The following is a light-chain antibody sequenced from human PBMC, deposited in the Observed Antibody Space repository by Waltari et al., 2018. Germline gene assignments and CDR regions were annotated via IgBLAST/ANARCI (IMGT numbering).Light chain of an antibody. J-gene: IGKJ4*01. Sequence: MQVTQSPSSLSASVGDRVTITCQASQDINNLLNWYQQIPRKAPKVVIYDAFNLATGVPSRFSGGGSGTDFTFTISSLQPEDIATYYCQQYNTLPVTFGGGTKVEIK. V-gene: IGKV1-33*01. CDR3: QQYNTLPVT. CDR2: DAF. CDR1: QDINNL.